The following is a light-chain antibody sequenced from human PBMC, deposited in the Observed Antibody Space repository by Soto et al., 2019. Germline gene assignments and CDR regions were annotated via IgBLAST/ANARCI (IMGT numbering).Light chain of an antibody. CDR1: QTLADIF. V-gene: IGKV3-20*01. CDR2: GGS. Sequence: EIVLTQSPGTLSLSPGETATLSCRASQTLADIFLVWYQQKPGQAPRLLISGGSNRAAGIPDKFNGSGSGTDFTLTISRLEPEDFAVYYCQQYRSSPWTFGQGTKVDIK. J-gene: IGKJ1*01. CDR3: QQYRSSPWT.